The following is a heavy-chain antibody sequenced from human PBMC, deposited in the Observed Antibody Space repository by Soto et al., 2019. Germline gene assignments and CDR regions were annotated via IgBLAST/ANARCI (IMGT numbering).Heavy chain of an antibody. J-gene: IGHJ4*02. CDR1: GFTFSSYW. V-gene: IGHV3-74*01. CDR3: ARATGSSYLGTYFDY. D-gene: IGHD1-26*01. Sequence: GGSLRLSCAASGFTFSSYWMHWVRQAPGKGLVWVSRINSDGSSTSYADSVEGRFTISRDNAKNTLYLQMNSLRAEDTAVYYCARATGSSYLGTYFDYWGQGTLVTVSS. CDR2: INSDGSST.